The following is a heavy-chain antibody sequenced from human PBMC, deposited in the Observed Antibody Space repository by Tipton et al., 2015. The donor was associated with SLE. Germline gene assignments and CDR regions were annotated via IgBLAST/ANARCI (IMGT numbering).Heavy chain of an antibody. J-gene: IGHJ6*02. CDR3: AKDPPDYGMDV. CDR2: LNLDGRHI. Sequence: SLRLSCAASGFSLSTYWMHWVRQAPGKGLVWVSRLNLDGRHISYADSVKGRFTISRDSYKNILYLQMNSLRHEDTGIYYCAKDPPDYGMDVWGQGTTVTVSS. V-gene: IGHV3-74*01. CDR1: GFSLSTYW.